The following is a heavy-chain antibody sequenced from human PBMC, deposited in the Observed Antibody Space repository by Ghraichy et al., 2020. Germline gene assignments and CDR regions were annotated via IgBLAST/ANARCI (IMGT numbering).Heavy chain of an antibody. V-gene: IGHV5-51*01. CDR1: GYSFTSYW. D-gene: IGHD1-26*01. Sequence: GESLNISCKGSGYSFTSYWIGWVRQMPGKGLEWMGIIYPGDSDTRYSPSFQGQVTISADKSISTAYLQWSSLKASDTAMYYCARLSGSYYGQYYFDYWGQGTLVTVSS. CDR2: IYPGDSDT. CDR3: ARLSGSYYGQYYFDY. J-gene: IGHJ4*02.